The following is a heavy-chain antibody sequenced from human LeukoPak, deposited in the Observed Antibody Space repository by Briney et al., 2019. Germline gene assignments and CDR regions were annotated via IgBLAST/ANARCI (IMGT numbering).Heavy chain of an antibody. J-gene: IGHJ6*02. CDR2: IYYSGST. CDR1: GDSISTGGYY. V-gene: IGHV4-31*03. Sequence: SQTLSLTCTVSGDSISTGGYYWAWIRQHRERGLEWIGYIYYSGSTHYNPSLQSRVTISVDTSKNQFSLNLNSVTAADTAVYYCARVIVVVPIGVYHYYAMDVWGQGTTVTVCS. D-gene: IGHD2-2*01. CDR3: ARVIVVVPIGVYHYYAMDV.